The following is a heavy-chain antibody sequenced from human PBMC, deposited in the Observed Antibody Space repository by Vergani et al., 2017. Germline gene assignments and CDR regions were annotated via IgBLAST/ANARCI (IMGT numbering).Heavy chain of an antibody. CDR3: ASAYGDFGPWFDP. D-gene: IGHD2-21*02. CDR2: IYYSGST. CDR1: GGSISSSSYY. V-gene: IGHV4-39*01. Sequence: QLQLQESGPGLVKPSETLSLTCTVSGGSISSSSYYWGWIRQPPGKGLEWIGSIYYSGSTYYNPSLKSRVTISVVTSKNQFSLKLSSVTAADTAVYYCASAYGDFGPWFDPWGQGTLVTVSS. J-gene: IGHJ5*02.